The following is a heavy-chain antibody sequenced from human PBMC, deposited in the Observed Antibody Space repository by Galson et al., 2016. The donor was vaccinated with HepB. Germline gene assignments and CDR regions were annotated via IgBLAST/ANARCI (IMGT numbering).Heavy chain of an antibody. CDR2: INGGNGNT. J-gene: IGHJ5*02. CDR1: GYTFSTYD. CDR3: ARALWFGGLLLSFAWFDP. V-gene: IGHV1-3*01. D-gene: IGHD3-10*01. Sequence: SVKVSCKASGYTFSTYDMHWVRQAPGQRLEWMGWINGGNGNTKYSQKFQGRVTITRDTSASTAYMELSSLRSEDTAVYYCARALWFGGLLLSFAWFDPWGQGTLVTVSS.